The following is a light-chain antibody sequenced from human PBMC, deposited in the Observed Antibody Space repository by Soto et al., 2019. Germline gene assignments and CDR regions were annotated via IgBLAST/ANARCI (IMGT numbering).Light chain of an antibody. J-gene: IGKJ1*01. CDR3: QKYNNWPRT. V-gene: IGKV3-15*01. CDR2: GAS. Sequence: ETVMTQSPATLSVSPGERATLSCRASQSVSDSLAWYQQTPGQAPRLLIYGASTRATGIPARFSGSGSGTEFTLTISGLQSEDFAVYYCQKYNNWPRTFGQGTKVEIK. CDR1: QSVSDS.